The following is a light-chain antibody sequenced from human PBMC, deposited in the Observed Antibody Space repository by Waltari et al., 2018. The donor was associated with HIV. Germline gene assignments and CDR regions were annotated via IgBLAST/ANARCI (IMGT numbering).Light chain of an antibody. CDR1: QTVSGH. CDR2: DAF. V-gene: IGKV3-11*01. Sequence: DIVLTQSPGTLSLSPGERATLSCRASQTVSGHLAWYQQKPGQAPRLLIYDAFHRATGITDRFSGSESGTDFTLTISSLEPEDSAVYYCQQRGSWPPTFGGGTKVEIK. CDR3: QQRGSWPPT. J-gene: IGKJ4*01.